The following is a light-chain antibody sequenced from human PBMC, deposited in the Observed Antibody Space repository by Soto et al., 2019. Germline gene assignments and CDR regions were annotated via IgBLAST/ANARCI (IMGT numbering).Light chain of an antibody. CDR2: KAS. CDR3: QQYSRYWT. J-gene: IGKJ1*01. V-gene: IGKV1-5*03. Sequence: DIQMTQSPSSLSAFVGDRVTITCRASQSISRWVAWYQQKPGKAPKLLIYKASSLESGVPSRFSGSGSGREFTLTISSLQPDDSATYYCQQYSRYWTFGQGTKVEIK. CDR1: QSISRW.